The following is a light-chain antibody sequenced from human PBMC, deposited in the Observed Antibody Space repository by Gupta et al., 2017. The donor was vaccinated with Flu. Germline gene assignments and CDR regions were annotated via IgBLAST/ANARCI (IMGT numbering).Light chain of an antibody. CDR2: EVS. J-gene: IGLJ2*01. CDR3: SSYAGSYVV. Sequence: GTSSDVGGYIYVSWYQQHPGKAPKLMIYEVSKRPSGVPDRFSGSKSGNTASLTVSGLQAEDEADYYFSSYAGSYVVFGGGTKLTVL. CDR1: SSDVGGYIY. V-gene: IGLV2-8*01.